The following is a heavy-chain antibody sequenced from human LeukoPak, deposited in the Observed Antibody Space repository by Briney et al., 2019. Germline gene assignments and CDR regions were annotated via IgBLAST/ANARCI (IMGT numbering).Heavy chain of an antibody. Sequence: KAGGSLRLSCAASGFTFSNAWMSWVRQAPGKGLEWVGRIKSKTDGGTTDYAAPVKGRFTISRDDSKNTLYLQMNSLKTEDTAVYYCTTDVERITIFGVVIYFDYWGQGTLVTVSS. CDR1: GFTFSNAW. CDR2: IKSKTDGGTT. CDR3: TTDVERITIFGVVIYFDY. V-gene: IGHV3-15*01. D-gene: IGHD3-3*01. J-gene: IGHJ4*02.